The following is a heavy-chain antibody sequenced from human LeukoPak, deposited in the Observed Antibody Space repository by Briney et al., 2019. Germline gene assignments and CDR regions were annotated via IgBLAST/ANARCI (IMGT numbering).Heavy chain of an antibody. V-gene: IGHV1-69*01. CDR3: ARIFTWIQLWHGNLDAFDI. CDR2: IIPIFGTA. Sequence: SVKVSCKASGGTFSSYAISWVRQAPGQGLEWMGGIIPIFGTANYAQKFQGRVTIAADESTSTAYMELSSLRSEDTAVYYCARIFTWIQLWHGNLDAFDIWGQGTMVTVSS. J-gene: IGHJ3*02. D-gene: IGHD5-18*01. CDR1: GGTFSSYA.